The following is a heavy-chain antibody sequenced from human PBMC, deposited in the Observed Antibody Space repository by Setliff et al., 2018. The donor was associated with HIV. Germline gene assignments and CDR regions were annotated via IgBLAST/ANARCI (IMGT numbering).Heavy chain of an antibody. D-gene: IGHD5-18*01. CDR3: ARSYIAFLSTWYYGMDV. CDR2: ISPNTGDT. V-gene: IGHV1-2*02. CDR1: GYAFTSHF. Sequence: GASVKVSCKTSGYAFTSHFLQWVRQAPGQGLEWIGWISPNTGDTGYAQKFQGRVTLTRDTSSSTAYMELTWLTPVDTAVYYCARSYIAFLSTWYYGMDVWGQGTTVTVSS. J-gene: IGHJ6*02.